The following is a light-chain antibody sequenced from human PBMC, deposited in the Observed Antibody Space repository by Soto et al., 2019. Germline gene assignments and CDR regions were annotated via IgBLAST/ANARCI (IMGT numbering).Light chain of an antibody. CDR2: EVS. Sequence: QSVLTQPASVSGSPGQSITISCTGTRSDIGGYNSVSWYQQHPGKAPRLMIYEVSNRPSGISNHFSGSKSGNTASLTISGLQAEDEADYYCSSYTNSGTLVVFGGGTKLTVL. J-gene: IGLJ2*01. CDR3: SSYTNSGTLVV. V-gene: IGLV2-14*01. CDR1: RSDIGGYNS.